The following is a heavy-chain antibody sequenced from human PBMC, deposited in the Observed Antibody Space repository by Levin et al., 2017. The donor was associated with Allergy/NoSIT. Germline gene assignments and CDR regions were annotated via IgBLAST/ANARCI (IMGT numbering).Heavy chain of an antibody. J-gene: IGHJ4*01. D-gene: IGHD4-23*01. CDR3: ERDRDGGNSPFDY. Sequence: SETLSLTCTVSGDSITRGVYYWNWIRQHPGKAPEWIGYVFNSGTTYYNPSLRSRVSISVDTSKNQFSLNLSSVTAADTAVYYYERDRDGGNSPFDYWGHGILVTVSS. V-gene: IGHV4-31*03. CDR2: VFNSGTT. CDR1: GDSITRGVYY.